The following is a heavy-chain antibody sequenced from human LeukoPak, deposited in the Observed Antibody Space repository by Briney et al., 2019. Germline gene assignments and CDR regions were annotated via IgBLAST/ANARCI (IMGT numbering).Heavy chain of an antibody. CDR3: ATQYCSSTSCYPNWVDY. CDR1: GYTFTSYG. CDR2: ISAYNGNT. Sequence: ASVKVPCKASGYTFTSYGISWVRQAPGQGLEWMGWISAYNGNTNYAQKLQGRVTMATDTSTSTAYMELRSLRSDDTAVYYCATQYCSSTSCYPNWVDYWGQGTVLSVSS. V-gene: IGHV1-18*01. J-gene: IGHJ4*02. D-gene: IGHD2-2*01.